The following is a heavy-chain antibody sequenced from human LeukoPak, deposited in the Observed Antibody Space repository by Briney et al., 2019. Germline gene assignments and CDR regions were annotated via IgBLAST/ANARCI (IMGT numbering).Heavy chain of an antibody. Sequence: GGSLRLSCAASGFTFSSYGMSWVRQPPGKGLEWVSAIRGSGGRTYYAHSVTGRFTISRDNSTNTLYLQMNSLRAEDTAVYYCANDLRGHCSPPYCDYWGQGTLVTVSS. J-gene: IGHJ4*02. CDR1: GFTFSSYG. CDR3: ANDLRGHCSPPYCDY. D-gene: IGHD2-15*01. V-gene: IGHV3-23*01. CDR2: IRGSGGRT.